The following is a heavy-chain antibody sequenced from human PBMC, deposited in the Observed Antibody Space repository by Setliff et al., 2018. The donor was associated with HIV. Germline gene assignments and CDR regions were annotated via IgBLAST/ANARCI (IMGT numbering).Heavy chain of an antibody. CDR1: GYNFAGYW. Sequence: GESLKISCKVSGYNFAGYWIAWVRQMPGKGLEWMGFIYPGDSDIRYSPSFQGQVTISVDKSISTAYLRWSSLKASDTAMYYCARRRGDGSYDALDVWGQGTMVTVSS. J-gene: IGHJ3*01. CDR3: ARRRGDGSYDALDV. D-gene: IGHD3-10*01. CDR2: IYPGDSDI. V-gene: IGHV5-51*01.